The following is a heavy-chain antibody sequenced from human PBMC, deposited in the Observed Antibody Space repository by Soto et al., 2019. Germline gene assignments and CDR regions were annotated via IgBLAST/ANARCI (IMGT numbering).Heavy chain of an antibody. CDR1: GYTFTSYA. D-gene: IGHD6-19*01. Sequence: ASVKVSCKASGYTFTSYAMHWVRQAPGQRLEWMGGINPVYGTATYAQKFQGRVTITGDESTSTAYMELNSLRAEDTAVYYCAREREQWPYNWFDPWGQGTLVTVSS. J-gene: IGHJ5*02. CDR3: AREREQWPYNWFDP. V-gene: IGHV1-69*13. CDR2: INPVYGTA.